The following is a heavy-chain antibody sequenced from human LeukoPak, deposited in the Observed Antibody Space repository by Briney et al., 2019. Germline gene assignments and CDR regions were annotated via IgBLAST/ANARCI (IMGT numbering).Heavy chain of an antibody. V-gene: IGHV3-30*02. CDR1: GFTFSSYG. D-gene: IGHD2-2*01. CDR3: AKGREKYCTSTSCYHDY. Sequence: GGSLRLSCAASGFTFSSYGMHWVRQAPGKGLEWVAFIRYDGDNKYYADSVKGRFTISRDNSENTLYLQMNSLRVEGTAVYFCAKGREKYCTSTSCYHDYWGQGTLVTVSS. CDR2: IRYDGDNK. J-gene: IGHJ4*02.